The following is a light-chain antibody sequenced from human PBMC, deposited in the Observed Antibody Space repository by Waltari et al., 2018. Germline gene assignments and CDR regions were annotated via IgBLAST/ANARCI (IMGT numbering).Light chain of an antibody. Sequence: QSALTQPRSVSGSPGQSVTISCTGTSSDVGGYKYFSWYHHHPGKAPKLMIYDVSKRPSGVPERFAGSKSGNTASLTISGLQAEDEADYYCCSYAGSFYVFGTGTKVTVL. J-gene: IGLJ1*01. CDR2: DVS. V-gene: IGLV2-11*01. CDR3: CSYAGSFYV. CDR1: SSDVGGYKY.